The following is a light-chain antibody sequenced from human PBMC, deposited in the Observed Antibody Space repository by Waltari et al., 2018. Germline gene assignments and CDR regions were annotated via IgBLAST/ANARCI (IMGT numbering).Light chain of an antibody. Sequence: QSALTQPASVSGSPGQSITISCPGTSSDVGLYNLVPWYQQHPGKATKLMIYEGSKRPSGVSNRFSGSKSGNTASLTISGLQAEDEADYYCCSYAGSSTFPRWVFGGGTKLTVL. CDR1: SSDVGLYNL. V-gene: IGLV2-23*01. J-gene: IGLJ3*02. CDR2: EGS. CDR3: CSYAGSSTFPRWV.